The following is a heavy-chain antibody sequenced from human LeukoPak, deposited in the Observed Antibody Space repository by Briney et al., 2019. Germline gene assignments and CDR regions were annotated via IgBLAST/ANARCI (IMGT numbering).Heavy chain of an antibody. Sequence: PGGSLRLSCAASGFTFSSYAMHWVRQAPGKGLEWVAVISYDGSNKYYADSVKGRFTISRDNSKNTLYLQMNSLRAEDTAVYYCAKPHSTTYYYDSSGYPDYWGQGTLVTVSS. CDR2: ISYDGSNK. CDR3: AKPHSTTYYYDSSGYPDY. V-gene: IGHV3-30-3*02. D-gene: IGHD3-22*01. J-gene: IGHJ4*02. CDR1: GFTFSSYA.